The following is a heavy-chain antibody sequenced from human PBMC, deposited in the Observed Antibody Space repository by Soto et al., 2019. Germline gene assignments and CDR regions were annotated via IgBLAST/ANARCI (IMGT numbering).Heavy chain of an antibody. J-gene: IGHJ4*02. CDR3: ARGDSPYVWFNEF. CDR2: IIPVFGTP. D-gene: IGHD3-16*01. Sequence: QEQLVQSGAEVKRPGSSVKVSCKDSGGLFSSYAISWVRQAPGQGLEWMGGIIPVFGTPYYALKFQGRVTISADETTITADMDLSSLTSEDTAMYYCARGDSPYVWFNEFWGQGALVTVSS. CDR1: GGLFSSYA. V-gene: IGHV1-69*01.